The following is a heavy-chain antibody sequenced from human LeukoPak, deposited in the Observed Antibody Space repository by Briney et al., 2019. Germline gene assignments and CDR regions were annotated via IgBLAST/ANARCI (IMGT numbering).Heavy chain of an antibody. J-gene: IGHJ4*02. CDR3: ARDPGTAMVTFFFDY. CDR2: INHSGST. CDR1: GGSFSGYY. V-gene: IGHV4-34*01. Sequence: SETLSLTCAVYGGSFSGYYWSWIRQPPGKGLEWIGEINHSGSTNYNPSLKSRVTISVDTSKNQFSLKLSSVTAADTAVYYCARDPGTAMVTFFFDYWGQGTLVTVSS. D-gene: IGHD5-18*01.